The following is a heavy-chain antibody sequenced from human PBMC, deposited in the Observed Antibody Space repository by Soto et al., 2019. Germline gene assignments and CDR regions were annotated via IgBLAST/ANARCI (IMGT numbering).Heavy chain of an antibody. J-gene: IGHJ4*01. V-gene: IGHV3-15*07. CDR3: STDSYMTIIIVRFDY. Sequence: PGGSLMLFFPASCFIFSNAWINWVRQAPEKGLVLVGSIKSKVYGGTSDFAAPVKGNLVISRDESKNTVDLESNSLKTGYRAMKYCSTDSYMTIIIVRFDYWGHGTQVTVSS. CDR2: IKSKVYGGTS. CDR1: CFIFSNAW. D-gene: IGHD3-10*01.